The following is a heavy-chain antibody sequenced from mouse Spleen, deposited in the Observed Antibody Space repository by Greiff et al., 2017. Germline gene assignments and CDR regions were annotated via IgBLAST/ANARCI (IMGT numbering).Heavy chain of an antibody. CDR1: GYAFSSSW. D-gene: IGHD2-3*01. CDR3: ARGGDGYYDYFDY. CDR2: IYPGDGDT. Sequence: QVQLKQSGPELVKPGASVKISCKASGYAFSSSWMNWVKQRPGKGLEWIGRIYPGDGDTNYNGKFKGKATLTADKSSSTAYMQLSSLTSEDSAVYFCARGGDGYYDYFDYWGQGTTLTVSS. J-gene: IGHJ2*01. V-gene: IGHV1-82*01.